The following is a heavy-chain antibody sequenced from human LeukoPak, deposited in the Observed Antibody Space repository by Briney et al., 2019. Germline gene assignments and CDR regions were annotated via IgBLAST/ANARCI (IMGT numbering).Heavy chain of an antibody. CDR3: AKDRSQLWLSYFDY. J-gene: IGHJ4*02. CDR1: GFTFSSYA. V-gene: IGHV3-23*01. D-gene: IGHD5-18*01. Sequence: GGSLRLSCAASGFTFSSYAMSWVRQAPGKGLEWVSAISSSGSGAYYADSVKGRFAISRDSSKNTLYLQMNSLRAEDTAVYYCAKDRSQLWLSYFDYWGQGTLVTVSS. CDR2: ISSSGSGA.